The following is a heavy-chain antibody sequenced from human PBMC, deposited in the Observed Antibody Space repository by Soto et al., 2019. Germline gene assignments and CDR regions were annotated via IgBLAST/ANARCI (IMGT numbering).Heavy chain of an antibody. CDR3: ASYRCGGGSCAISP. V-gene: IGHV4-59*08. D-gene: IGHD2-15*01. J-gene: IGHJ5*02. Sequence: SETLSLTCTVSGGSISSYYWSWIRKPPGKGLEWIGYIYYSGSTYYNPSLQSRVSISVDTSKNQFSLKLSSVTAANTAVYYCASYRCGGGSCAISPWGQGTLVTVSS. CDR1: GGSISSYY. CDR2: IYYSGST.